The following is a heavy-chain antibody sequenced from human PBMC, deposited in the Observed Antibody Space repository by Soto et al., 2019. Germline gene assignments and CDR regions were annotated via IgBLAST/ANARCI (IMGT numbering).Heavy chain of an antibody. V-gene: IGHV3-23*01. Sequence: EVVLLESGGGLVQPGGSLRLSCEVSGFAFSFYSMSWVRQAPGKGLEWVASISGNGGTTYYAASGKGRFTFSRDNSKNTLYLQMNNLRGEDTAVYYCAKDRGGLTNVCEFFDSWGQGTLVTVSS. CDR2: ISGNGGTT. J-gene: IGHJ4*02. D-gene: IGHD3-10*01. CDR1: GFAFSFYS. CDR3: AKDRGGLTNVCEFFDS.